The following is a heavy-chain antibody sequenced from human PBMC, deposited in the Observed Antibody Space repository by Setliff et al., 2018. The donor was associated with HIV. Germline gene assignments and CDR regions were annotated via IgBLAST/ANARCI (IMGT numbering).Heavy chain of an antibody. D-gene: IGHD3-9*01. CDR1: GYTFTGYA. Sequence: GASVKVSCKASGYTFTGYAINWVRQAPGQGLEWMGRVNPNSGGTDYPQKFQARVTMTRDTSISTAYMELSGLTSDDTAVYYCARGHILTGYYSSPTYYFDFWGQGTLVTVSS. CDR3: ARGHILTGYYSSPTYYFDF. CDR2: VNPNSGGT. V-gene: IGHV1-2*06. J-gene: IGHJ4*02.